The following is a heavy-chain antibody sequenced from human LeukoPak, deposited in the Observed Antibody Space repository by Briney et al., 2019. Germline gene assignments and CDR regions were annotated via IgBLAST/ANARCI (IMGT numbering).Heavy chain of an antibody. CDR2: ISSSSSYI. Sequence: GGSLRLSCAASGFTFSSYSMNWVRQPPGKGLEWVSSISSSSSYIYHADSVKGRFTISRDNAKNSLYLQMNSLTAEDTAVYYCARDTSSVGEIDYWGQGTLVTVSS. D-gene: IGHD3-3*01. J-gene: IGHJ4*02. CDR3: ARDTSSVGEIDY. V-gene: IGHV3-21*01. CDR1: GFTFSSYS.